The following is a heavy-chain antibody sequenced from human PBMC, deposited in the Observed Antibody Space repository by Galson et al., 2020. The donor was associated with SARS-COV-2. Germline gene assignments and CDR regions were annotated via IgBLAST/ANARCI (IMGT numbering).Heavy chain of an antibody. Sequence: AGGSLRLSCAASGFSLSDYYMSWIRQAPGKGLEWISYISTFSNFENYADSVKGRFTVSRDNAKNSLYLQMNSLRAEDTAVYYCARDGPGYSGYEPLDYWGQGTLVTVSS. CDR2: ISTFSNFE. V-gene: IGHV3-11*05. D-gene: IGHD5-12*01. CDR1: GFSLSDYY. CDR3: ARDGPGYSGYEPLDY. J-gene: IGHJ4*02.